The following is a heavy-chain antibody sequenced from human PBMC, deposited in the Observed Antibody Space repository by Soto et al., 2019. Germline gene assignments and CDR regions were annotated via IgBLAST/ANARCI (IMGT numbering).Heavy chain of an antibody. Sequence: VQLLESGGGLVQPGGSLRLSCAASGFTFSGYAMSWVRQAPGTGLEWVSSISGSGGSTFYADSVKGRLTISRDNSRNTLFLEMNRLSDENTAIYSCAKDRPNYCCSGGFYYNADGDYWGQGTLVTVSS. J-gene: IGHJ4*02. CDR3: AKDRPNYCCSGGFYYNADGDY. V-gene: IGHV3-23*01. CDR1: GFTFSGYA. D-gene: IGHD3-10*01. CDR2: ISGSGGST.